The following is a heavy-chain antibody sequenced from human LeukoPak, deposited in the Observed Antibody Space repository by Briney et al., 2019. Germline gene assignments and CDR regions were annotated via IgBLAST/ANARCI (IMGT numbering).Heavy chain of an antibody. Sequence: SETLSLTWNVSGGSVSSGSYYWNWTRQPPGKGLGWTGCIDYSGSTYYNPRLKNRVTVSADTSKNQFSLKLTSVTAADTAVYYCARRWYHAYCYYWGQGSLVTVSS. CDR2: IDYSGST. CDR3: ARRWYHAYCYY. D-gene: IGHD2-15*01. V-gene: IGHV4-61*01. J-gene: IGHJ4*02. CDR1: GGSVSSGSYY.